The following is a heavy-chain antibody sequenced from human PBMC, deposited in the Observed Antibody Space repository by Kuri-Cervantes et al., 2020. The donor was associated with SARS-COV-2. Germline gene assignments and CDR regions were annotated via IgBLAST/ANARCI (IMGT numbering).Heavy chain of an antibody. CDR3: VRDSGDTSESEGAYDY. CDR1: GFTFSIYT. J-gene: IGHJ4*01. CDR2: ISSTGRTT. V-gene: IGHV3-64D*06. Sequence: GESLKISCAASGFTFSIYTIHWVRQAPGKGLQYVSAISSTGRTTYYADSVKGRFTISRDNSRNTLDLQMSSLRAEDTAVYYCVRDSGDTSESEGAYDYWGQEPWSPSPQ. D-gene: IGHD3-10*01.